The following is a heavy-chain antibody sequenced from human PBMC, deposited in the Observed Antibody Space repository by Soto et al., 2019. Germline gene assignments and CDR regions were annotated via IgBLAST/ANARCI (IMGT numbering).Heavy chain of an antibody. D-gene: IGHD3-16*02. CDR2: ISSSSSYI. Sequence: EVQLVESGGGLVKPGGSLRLSCAASGFTFSSYTMNWVRQSPGKGLEWVSSISSSSSYIYYADSVKGRFIISRDNAKKSLYLQMIRLRGEDTDVYYCDRGRNYEYIRVSYPDYYYYMDVWGKGTTVTVSS. J-gene: IGHJ6*03. V-gene: IGHV3-21*01. CDR1: GFTFSSYT. CDR3: DRGRNYEYIRVSYPDYYYYMDV.